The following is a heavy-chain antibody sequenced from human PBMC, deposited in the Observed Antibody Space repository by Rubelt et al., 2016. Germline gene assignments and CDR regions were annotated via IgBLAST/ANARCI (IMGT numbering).Heavy chain of an antibody. CDR2: INHSGST. CDR3: ARVPFYYYGSGSYRGILDY. D-gene: IGHD3-10*01. CDR1: GGSFSGYY. V-gene: IGHV4-34*01. J-gene: IGHJ4*02. Sequence: QVQLQQWGAGLLKPSETLSLTCAVYGGSFSGYYWSWIRQPPGKGLEWIGEINHSGSTNYNPSLKSRVTISVDTSKNQFSLKLSSVTAADTAVYYCARVPFYYYGSGSYRGILDYWGQGTLVTVSS.